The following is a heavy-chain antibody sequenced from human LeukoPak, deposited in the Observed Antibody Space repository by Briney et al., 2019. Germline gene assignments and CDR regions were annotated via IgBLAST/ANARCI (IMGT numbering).Heavy chain of an antibody. D-gene: IGHD2-15*01. CDR1: GFTFSSYA. CDR3: AKAPVTSCRGAFCSPFDY. V-gene: IGHV3-23*01. J-gene: IGHJ4*02. CDR2: MSRSDDGR. Sequence: GGSLRLSCAASGFTFSSYAMSWVRQAPGKGLEWVSAMSRSDDGRYYAASVRGRFTISRDTSRSTLYLQMNSLRAEDAAVYYCAKAPVTSCRGAFCSPFDYWGQGTLVTVSS.